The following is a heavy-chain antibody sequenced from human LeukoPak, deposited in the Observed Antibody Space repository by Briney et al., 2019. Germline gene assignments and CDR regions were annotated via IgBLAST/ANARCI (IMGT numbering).Heavy chain of an antibody. D-gene: IGHD3-22*01. Sequence: ASVKVSCKASGYTFTSYYMHWVRQAPGQGLEWMGIINPSGGSTSYAQKFQGRVTMTRDTSMSTVYMELSSLRSEDTAVYYCARAEALSDNSGYYEDYWGQGTLVTVSS. CDR1: GYTFTSYY. CDR2: INPSGGST. V-gene: IGHV1-46*01. CDR3: ARAEALSDNSGYYEDY. J-gene: IGHJ4*02.